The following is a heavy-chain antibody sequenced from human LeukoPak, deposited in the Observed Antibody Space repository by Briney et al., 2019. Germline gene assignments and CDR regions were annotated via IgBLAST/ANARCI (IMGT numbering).Heavy chain of an antibody. J-gene: IGHJ6*02. CDR3: AREKYGMDV. CDR2: IYYSGST. Sequence: TSETLSLTCTVSGGSISSYYWSWIRQPPGKGLECIGYIYYSGSTNYNPSLKSRVTIPVDTSKNQFSLKLSSVTAADTAVYYCAREKYGMDVWGQGTTVTVSS. CDR1: GGSISSYY. V-gene: IGHV4-59*01.